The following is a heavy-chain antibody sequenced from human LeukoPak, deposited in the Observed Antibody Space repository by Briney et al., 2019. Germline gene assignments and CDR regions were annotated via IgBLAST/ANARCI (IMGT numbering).Heavy chain of an antibody. CDR3: AKDSAAAAGTFDY. CDR2: ISYDGSNK. CDR1: EFTFSSYG. J-gene: IGHJ4*02. D-gene: IGHD6-13*01. Sequence: GGSLRLSCAASEFTFSSYGMHWVRQAPGKGLEWAAVISYDGSNKYYADSVKGRFTISRDNSKNTPYLQTNSLRAEDTAVYYCAKDSAAAAGTFDYWGQGTLVTVSS. V-gene: IGHV3-30*18.